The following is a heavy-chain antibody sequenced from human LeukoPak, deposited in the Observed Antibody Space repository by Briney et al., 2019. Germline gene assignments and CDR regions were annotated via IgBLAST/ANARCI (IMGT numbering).Heavy chain of an antibody. CDR2: LNPYSGDT. CDR1: GYTFTGYY. J-gene: IGHJ4*02. D-gene: IGHD5-12*01. V-gene: IGHV1-2*02. CDR3: ARDSGYGAAY. Sequence: ASVKVSCKASGYTFTGYYMHWVRQAPGQGLEWVGWLNPYSGDTSYAQKFQGRVNMTRDTSSSTAYMEVNRLTPDDTAVYYCARDSGYGAAYWGQGTLVTVSS.